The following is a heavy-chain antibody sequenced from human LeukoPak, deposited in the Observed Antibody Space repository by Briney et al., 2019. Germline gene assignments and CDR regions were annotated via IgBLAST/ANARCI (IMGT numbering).Heavy chain of an antibody. CDR3: AREEDSGYSYLFDY. CDR1: GFTFSSYW. J-gene: IGHJ4*02. V-gene: IGHV3-7*01. CDR2: IKQDGSEK. D-gene: IGHD5-18*01. Sequence: PGGSLRLSCAASGFTFSSYWMSWVRQAPGKGLEWVANIKQDGSEKYYVDSVKGRFTISRDNAKNSLYLQMNSLRAEDTAVYYCAREEDSGYSYLFDYWGQGTLVTVSS.